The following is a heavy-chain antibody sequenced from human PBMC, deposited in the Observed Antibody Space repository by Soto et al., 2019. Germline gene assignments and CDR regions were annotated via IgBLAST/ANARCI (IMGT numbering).Heavy chain of an antibody. D-gene: IGHD1-26*01. V-gene: IGHV1-69*06. J-gene: IGHJ3*02. CDR3: ARQRGSYPQNDAFDI. Sequence: SVKVSCKASGGTFSSYAISWVRQAPGQGLEWMGGIIPIFGTANYAQKFQGRVTITADKSISTAYLQWSSLKASDTAMYYCARQRGSYPQNDAFDIWGQGTMVTVSS. CDR2: IIPIFGTA. CDR1: GGTFSSYA.